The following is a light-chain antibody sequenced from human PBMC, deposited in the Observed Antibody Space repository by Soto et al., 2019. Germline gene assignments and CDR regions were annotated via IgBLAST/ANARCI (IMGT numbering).Light chain of an antibody. CDR2: LNSDGSH. CDR1: SGHSNYA. Sequence: QTVVTQSPSASASLGASVNLTCTLSSGHSNYAIAWHQQQPEKGPRSLMKLNSDGSHSKGDGIPDRFSGSSSGAERYLTISSLQSEDEADYYCQTWGTGVRVFGGGTQLTVL. J-gene: IGLJ2*01. CDR3: QTWGTGVRV. V-gene: IGLV4-69*01.